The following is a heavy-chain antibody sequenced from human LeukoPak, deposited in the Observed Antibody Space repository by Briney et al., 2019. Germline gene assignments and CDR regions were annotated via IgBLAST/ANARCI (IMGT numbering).Heavy chain of an antibody. J-gene: IGHJ3*02. Sequence: PGGSLRLSCAVSGITFSTSVMHWVRQGPGKGLEYVSGISDNGVGTYYASSVKGRFTISRDNSKNTLYLQMDSLKDEDMAMYYCAREGHSSGYCGAFDIWGPGTMVTVSS. D-gene: IGHD3-22*01. CDR1: GITFSTSV. CDR2: ISDNGVGT. CDR3: AREGHSSGYCGAFDI. V-gene: IGHV3-64*01.